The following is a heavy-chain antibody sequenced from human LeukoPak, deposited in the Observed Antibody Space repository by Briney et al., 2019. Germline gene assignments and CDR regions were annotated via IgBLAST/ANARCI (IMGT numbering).Heavy chain of an antibody. D-gene: IGHD6-13*01. Sequence: SETLSLTCAVYGGSFSGYYWSWIRQPPGKGLEWIGEINHSGSTNYNPSLKSRVTISVDTSKNQFSMKPSSVTAADTAVYYCARGSPHSSSRIGIDYSGEGNLVTLSS. CDR1: GGSFSGYY. V-gene: IGHV4-34*01. CDR3: ARGSPHSSSRIGIDY. CDR2: INHSGST. J-gene: IGHJ4*02.